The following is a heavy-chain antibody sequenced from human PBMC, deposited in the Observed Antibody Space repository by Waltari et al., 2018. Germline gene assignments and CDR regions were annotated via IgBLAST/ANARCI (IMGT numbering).Heavy chain of an antibody. D-gene: IGHD6-13*01. Sequence: QVQLQQWGAGLLKPSETLSLTCAVYGGSFSGYYWSWIRQPPGKGLEWIGEINHSVITNYNPSLKSRVTISVDTSKNQFSLKLSSVTASDTAVYYCARVGTGYSSSRTDYWGQGTLVTVSS. CDR2: INHSVIT. V-gene: IGHV4-34*01. CDR1: GGSFSGYY. CDR3: ARVGTGYSSSRTDY. J-gene: IGHJ4*02.